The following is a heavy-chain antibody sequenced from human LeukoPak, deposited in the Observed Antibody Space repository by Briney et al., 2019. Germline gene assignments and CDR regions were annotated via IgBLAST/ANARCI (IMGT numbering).Heavy chain of an antibody. CDR2: IYHSGST. V-gene: IGHV4-30-2*01. Sequence: SETLSLTCAVSGGSISSGGYSWSWIRQPPGKGLEWIGYIYHSGSTYYNPSLKSRVTISVDRSKNQFSLKLSSVTAADTAVYYCARVSGSAVTFDYWGQGTLVTVSS. CDR3: ARVSGSAVTFDY. CDR1: GGSISSGGYS. J-gene: IGHJ4*02. D-gene: IGHD4-17*01.